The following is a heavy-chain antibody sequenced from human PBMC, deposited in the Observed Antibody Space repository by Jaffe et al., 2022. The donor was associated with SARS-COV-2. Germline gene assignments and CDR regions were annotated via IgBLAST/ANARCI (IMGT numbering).Heavy chain of an antibody. CDR1: GFTVSSNY. D-gene: IGHD1-26*01. CDR2: IYSGGST. V-gene: IGHV3-66*02. CDR3: ARDMSPPPAVGAFDY. J-gene: IGHJ4*02. Sequence: EVQLVESGGGLVQPGGSLRLSCAASGFTVSSNYMSWVRQAPGKGLEWVSVIYSGGSTYYADSVKGRFTISRDNSKNTLYLQMNSLRAEDTAVYYCARDMSPPPAVGAFDYWGQGTLVTVSS.